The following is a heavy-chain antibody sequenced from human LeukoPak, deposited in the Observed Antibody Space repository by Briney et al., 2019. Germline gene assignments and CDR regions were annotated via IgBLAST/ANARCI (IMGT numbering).Heavy chain of an antibody. J-gene: IGHJ6*02. V-gene: IGHV3-21*01. CDR2: ISSSSSYI. D-gene: IGHD2-21*01. CDR3: ARRLYYYYGMDV. Sequence: GGSLRLSCAASGFTFSSYSMNWVRQAPGRGLVWVSSISSSSSYIYYADSVKGRFTISRDNAKNSLYLQMNSLRAEDTAVYYCARRLYYYYGMDVWGQGTTVTVSS. CDR1: GFTFSSYS.